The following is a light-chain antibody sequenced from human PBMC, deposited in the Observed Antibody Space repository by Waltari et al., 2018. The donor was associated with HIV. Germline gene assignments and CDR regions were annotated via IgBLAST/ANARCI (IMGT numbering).Light chain of an antibody. Sequence: QSALTQPASVSGSPGQSITISCTGTSFALSGYYFVSWFQHHPGKAPKVIIYEVSNRPSGVSDRFSGSKSGNTASLTISGLQPEDEAEYFCISYISSSSPVFGGGTKLTVL. V-gene: IGLV2-14*01. J-gene: IGLJ3*02. CDR1: SFALSGYYF. CDR3: ISYISSSSPV. CDR2: EVS.